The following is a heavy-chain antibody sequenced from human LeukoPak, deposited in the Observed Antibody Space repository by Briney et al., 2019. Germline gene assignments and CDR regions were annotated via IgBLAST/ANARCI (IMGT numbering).Heavy chain of an antibody. CDR3: ARHRVGKGPPT. Sequence: GASVKVSCKTSGGTFASYTINWVRQAPGQGLEWMGRIVPFLALTNYTQKFQGRVTFTADKSTNTAYMELSSLRSEDTAVYYCARHRVGKGPPTWGQGPLVTVSS. J-gene: IGHJ4*02. CDR2: IVPFLALT. CDR1: GGTFASYT. V-gene: IGHV1-69*02. D-gene: IGHD1-26*01.